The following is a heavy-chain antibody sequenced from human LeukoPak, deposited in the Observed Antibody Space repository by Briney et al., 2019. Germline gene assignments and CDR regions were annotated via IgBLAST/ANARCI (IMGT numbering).Heavy chain of an antibody. V-gene: IGHV4-59*01. J-gene: IGHJ4*02. Sequence: SETLSLTCTVSDGSIRSYYWSWVRQPPGKGLEWIGYVSYSGSTDHNPSFKSRVIISIDTSKNQFSLRLSSVTAADTAVYYCARENDRYGRIDYWGQGTQVTVSS. CDR3: ARENDRYGRIDY. CDR1: DGSIRSYY. D-gene: IGHD5-18*01. CDR2: VSYSGST.